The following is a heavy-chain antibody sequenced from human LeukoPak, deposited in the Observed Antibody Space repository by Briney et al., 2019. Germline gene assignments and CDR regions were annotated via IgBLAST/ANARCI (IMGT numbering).Heavy chain of an antibody. V-gene: IGHV4-38-2*02. CDR2: IYHSGST. Sequence: PSETLSLTCTVSSYSISGGYYWGWIRQPPGRGLGWMGSIYHSGSTYYNPSLKSRVTISVDTSKNQFSLKLNSVTAADTAVYYCARVPHGETIFGVVLYWFDPWGQGTLVTVSS. CDR1: SYSISGGYY. CDR3: ARVPHGETIFGVVLYWFDP. D-gene: IGHD3-3*01. J-gene: IGHJ5*02.